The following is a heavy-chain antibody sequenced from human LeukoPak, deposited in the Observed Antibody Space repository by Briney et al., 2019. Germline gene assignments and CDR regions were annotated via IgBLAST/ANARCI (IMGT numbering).Heavy chain of an antibody. CDR3: ATNSGGTEYSRPGGLDY. CDR2: FDPEDGET. CDR1: GYTLTELS. D-gene: IGHD6-6*01. J-gene: IGHJ4*02. V-gene: IGHV1-24*01. Sequence: ASVKVSCKVSGYTLTELSMHWVRQAPGKGLEWMGGFDPEDGETIYAQKFQGRVTITEDTSTDTAYMELSSLRSEDTAVYYCATNSGGTEYSRPGGLDYWGQGALVTVSS.